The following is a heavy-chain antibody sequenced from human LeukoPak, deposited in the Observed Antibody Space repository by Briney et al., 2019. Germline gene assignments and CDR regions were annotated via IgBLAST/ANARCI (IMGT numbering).Heavy chain of an antibody. CDR1: GGTFSSYA. V-gene: IGHV1-69*05. J-gene: IGHJ6*03. CDR2: IIPIFGTA. CDR3: AREGYCSGGSCYIYYYMDV. Sequence: ASVKVSCKASGGTFSSYAISWVRQAPGQGLEWMGRIIPIFGTANYAQKFQGRVTITTDESTSTAYMEVSSLRSEDTAVYYCAREGYCSGGSCYIYYYMDVWGKGTTVTVSS. D-gene: IGHD2-15*01.